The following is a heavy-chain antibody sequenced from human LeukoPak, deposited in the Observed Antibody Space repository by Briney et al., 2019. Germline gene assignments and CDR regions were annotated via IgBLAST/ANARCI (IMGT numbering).Heavy chain of an antibody. CDR3: ARDWGSIKVITDY. D-gene: IGHD3-16*01. V-gene: IGHV1-18*01. J-gene: IGHJ4*02. CDR2: ISSNSDNT. Sequence: ASVKVSCKATGYTFTSYGISWVRQAPGQGLEWMGWISSNSDNTNYAQKLQGRVTMTTDTSTSAAYMELRSLRSDDTAVYYCARDWGSIKVITDYWGQGTLVTVSS. CDR1: GYTFTSYG.